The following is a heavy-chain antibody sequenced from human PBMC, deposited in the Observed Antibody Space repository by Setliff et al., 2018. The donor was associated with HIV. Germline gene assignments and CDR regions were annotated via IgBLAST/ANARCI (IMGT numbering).Heavy chain of an antibody. J-gene: IGHJ3*02. V-gene: IGHV4-61*09. CDR2: IYTSGTT. CDR1: GGSIKNGPSS. CDR3: AKTSVGATGLYAFDI. Sequence: SETLSLTCSVSGGSIKNGPSSWTWVRQPAGKGLEWIGHIYTSGTTNYNSSLNSRVTISVDTSKNQFSLKLTSVTAADTAVYYCAKTSVGATGLYAFDIWGQGTMVT. D-gene: IGHD1-26*01.